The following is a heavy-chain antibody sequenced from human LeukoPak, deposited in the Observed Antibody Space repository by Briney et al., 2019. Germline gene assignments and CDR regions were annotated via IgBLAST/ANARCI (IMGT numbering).Heavy chain of an antibody. V-gene: IGHV3-48*01. Sequence: GGSLRLSCAASGFTFSNYGMNWVRQAPGKGLEWVSYISSTSSTINYADFVKGRLTISRDKNSLYLQMNSLRAEDTAVYYCARGGSSRPDYWGQGTLVTVSS. J-gene: IGHJ4*02. CDR3: ARGGSSRPDY. CDR2: ISSTSSTI. CDR1: GFTFSNYG.